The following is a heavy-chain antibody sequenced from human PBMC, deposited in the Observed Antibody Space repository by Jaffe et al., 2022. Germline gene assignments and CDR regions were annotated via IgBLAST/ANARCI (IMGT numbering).Heavy chain of an antibody. V-gene: IGHV2-5*01. Sequence: QITLKESGPTLVKPTQTLTLTCTFSGFSLSTSGVGVGWIRQPPGKALEWLALIYWNDDKRYSPSLKSRLTITKDTSKNQVVLTMTNMDPVDTATYYCAHHRGWFRELLESSGDYYYYMDVWGKGTTVTVSS. CDR3: AHHRGWFRELLESSGDYYYYMDV. D-gene: IGHD3-10*01. CDR2: IYWNDDK. CDR1: GFSLSTSGVG. J-gene: IGHJ6*03.